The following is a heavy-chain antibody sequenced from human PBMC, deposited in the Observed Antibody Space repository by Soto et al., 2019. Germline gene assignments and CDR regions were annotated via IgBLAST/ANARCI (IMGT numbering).Heavy chain of an antibody. CDR2: ISGSGGST. D-gene: IGHD1-26*01. Sequence: EVQLLESGGGLVQPGGSLRLSCAASGFTFSSYAMRWVRQAPGQGLEWVSAISGSGGSTYYADSVKGRFTISRDNSKNTLYLQMNSLRAEDTAVYYCAKDTIGSEWELQSFDYWGQGTLVTVSS. CDR3: AKDTIGSEWELQSFDY. V-gene: IGHV3-23*01. J-gene: IGHJ4*02. CDR1: GFTFSSYA.